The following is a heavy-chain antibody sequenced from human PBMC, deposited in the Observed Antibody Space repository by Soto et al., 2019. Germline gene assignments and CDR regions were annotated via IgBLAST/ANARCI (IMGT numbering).Heavy chain of an antibody. D-gene: IGHD3-22*01. J-gene: IGHJ3*02. CDR1: GFTFSSYE. Sequence: EVQLVESGGGLVQPGGSLRLSCAASGFTFSSYEMNWVRQAPGKGLEWVSYISSSGSTIYYADSVKGRFTISRDNSKNTLYLQMDSLRAEDTAVYYCAKALTGYYYDSSGYWYVAFDIWGQGTMVTVSS. CDR3: AKALTGYYYDSSGYWYVAFDI. V-gene: IGHV3-48*03. CDR2: ISSSGSTI.